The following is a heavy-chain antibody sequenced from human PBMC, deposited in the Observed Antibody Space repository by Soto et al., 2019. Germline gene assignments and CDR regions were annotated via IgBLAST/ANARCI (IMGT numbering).Heavy chain of an antibody. CDR1: GFTFSSYG. CDR2: ISYDGSNK. Sequence: QVQLVESGGGVVQPGRSLRLSCTNSGFTFSSYGMYWVRQAPGKGLEWVAVISYDGSNKYYADSVKGRFTISRDTSKNTLYLQMNGLRVEDTAMYYCTRVPSEYSEYNPRPSQMDVWGQGTTVTVAS. D-gene: IGHD5-12*01. J-gene: IGHJ6*02. CDR3: TRVPSEYSEYNPRPSQMDV. V-gene: IGHV3-30*03.